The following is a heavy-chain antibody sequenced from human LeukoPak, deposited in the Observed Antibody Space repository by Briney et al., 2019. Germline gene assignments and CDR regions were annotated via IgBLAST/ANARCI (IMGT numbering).Heavy chain of an antibody. CDR2: ISHSGIT. Sequence: SETLSLTCGVYGGSFSGYYRSWIRQPPSKGLEWIGEISHSGITNYNPSLKSRVTISVDTSKRQFSLNLSSVTAADTAVYYCARPSAGGSIDYWGQGTLVTVSS. CDR1: GGSFSGYY. D-gene: IGHD6-13*01. CDR3: ARPSAGGSIDY. J-gene: IGHJ4*02. V-gene: IGHV4-34*01.